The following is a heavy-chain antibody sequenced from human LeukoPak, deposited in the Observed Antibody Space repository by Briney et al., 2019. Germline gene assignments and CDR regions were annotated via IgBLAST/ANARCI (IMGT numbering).Heavy chain of an antibody. D-gene: IGHD6-13*01. CDR3: AKDHQAAAGRGYFDY. CDR1: GFTFSSYA. V-gene: IGHV3-23*01. CDR2: ISGSGGST. J-gene: IGHJ4*02. Sequence: GGTLRLSCAASGFTFSSYAMSWVRQAPGKGLEWVSAISGSGGSTYYADSVKGRFTISRDNSKNTLYLQMNSLRAEDTAVYYCAKDHQAAAGRGYFDYWGQGTLVTVSS.